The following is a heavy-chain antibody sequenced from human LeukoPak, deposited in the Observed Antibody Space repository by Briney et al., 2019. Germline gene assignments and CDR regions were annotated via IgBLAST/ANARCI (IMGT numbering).Heavy chain of an antibody. V-gene: IGHV4-39*01. CDR1: GGSISSSSYY. D-gene: IGHD1-26*01. J-gene: IGHJ2*01. CDR2: IYYSGTT. Sequence: SETLSLTCNVSGGSISSSSYYWGWIRQPPGKGLEWIGSIYYSGTTYYSPSLKSRVTISVHTSKNQFSLKLSSVTAADTAVYYCVGGSWEWYFNLWGRGTLVTVSS. CDR3: VGGSWEWYFNL.